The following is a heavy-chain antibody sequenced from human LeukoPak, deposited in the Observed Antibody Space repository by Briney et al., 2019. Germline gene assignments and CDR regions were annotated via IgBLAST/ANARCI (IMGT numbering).Heavy chain of an antibody. Sequence: VSVKVSCKASGYTFTGYYMHWVRQAPGQGLEWMGWINPNSGGTNYAQKFQGWVTMTRDTSISTAYMELSRLRSDDTAVYYCARASIGWKRSTYNWFDPWGQGTLVTVSS. V-gene: IGHV1-2*04. CDR1: GYTFTGYY. CDR3: ARASIGWKRSTYNWFDP. CDR2: INPNSGGT. D-gene: IGHD1-1*01. J-gene: IGHJ5*02.